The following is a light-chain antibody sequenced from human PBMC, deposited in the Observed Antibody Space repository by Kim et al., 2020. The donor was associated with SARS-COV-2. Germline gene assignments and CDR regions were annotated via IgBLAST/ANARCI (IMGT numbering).Light chain of an antibody. J-gene: IGKJ1*01. Sequence: SASVGDRVTITCRARQDISNYLAWYQQKPGKVPKLLIYAASTLQSGVPSRFSGTGSGTDFTLTISSLQPEDVATYYCQKYYSDPSFGQGTKVEIK. V-gene: IGKV1-27*01. CDR1: QDISNY. CDR2: AAS. CDR3: QKYYSDPS.